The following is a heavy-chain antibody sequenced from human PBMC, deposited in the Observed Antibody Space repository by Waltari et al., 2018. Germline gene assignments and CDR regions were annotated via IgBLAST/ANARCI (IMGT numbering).Heavy chain of an antibody. D-gene: IGHD2-2*02. J-gene: IGHJ3*01. CDR3: AKDDRYPDDVFGL. CDR2: ISGSGAE. V-gene: IGHV3-23*01. CDR1: ALTFSTYV. Sequence: EVQLMESGGGLVQPGGSLRLSCSASALTFSTYVINWVRQAPGKGLEWVCCISGSGAEWYAESVRGRFTISRDNPKNTVFLQMNSLRVEDTALYYCAKDDRYPDDVFGLWGLGTMVTVSS.